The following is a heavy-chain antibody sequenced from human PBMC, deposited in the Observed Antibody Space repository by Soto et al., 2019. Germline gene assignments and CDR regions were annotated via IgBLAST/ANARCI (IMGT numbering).Heavy chain of an antibody. CDR3: ARRYGRAFDI. D-gene: IGHD4-17*01. J-gene: IGHJ3*02. V-gene: IGHV4-30-4*01. CDR2: ISYSGST. CDR1: GGSISSGEYY. Sequence: SETLSLTCTVSGGSISSGEYYWTWIRQPPGKGLEWIGYISYSGSTHYSPSLKSRVSITVDTSKNQFSLKLSSVTAADTAVYYCARRYGRAFDIRGQGTMVT.